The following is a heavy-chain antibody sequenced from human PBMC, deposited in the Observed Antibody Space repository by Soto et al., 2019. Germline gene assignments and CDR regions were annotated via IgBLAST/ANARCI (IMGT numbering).Heavy chain of an antibody. J-gene: IGHJ4*02. V-gene: IGHV3-33*01. CDR1: GFTFSNYR. Sequence: PGGSLRLSCAGSGFTFSNYRMQWVRQAPGKGLEWVAFIWYDGGNKYYAESVKGRFTISRDNSKNTLYLQMNSLRAEGTAVYYCARDGDVNTGFGKDYWGQGTLVTVSS. D-gene: IGHD3-16*01. CDR3: ARDGDVNTGFGKDY. CDR2: IWYDGGNK.